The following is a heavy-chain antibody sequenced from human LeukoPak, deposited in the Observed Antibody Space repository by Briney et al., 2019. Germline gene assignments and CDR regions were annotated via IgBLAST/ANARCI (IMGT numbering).Heavy chain of an antibody. D-gene: IGHD1-20*01. J-gene: IGHJ4*02. Sequence: PSETLSLTCTVSGVSISSDDYYWSWVRQRPGKGPEWIGYFYHSRITYNKPALKSRATISLDTSKNQSSLKLSSVTAADTAVYYCASGRRYNWNQKGRFDYWGQGTLVTVSS. CDR1: GVSISSDDYY. CDR2: FYHSRIT. CDR3: ASGRRYNWNQKGRFDY. V-gene: IGHV4-31*03.